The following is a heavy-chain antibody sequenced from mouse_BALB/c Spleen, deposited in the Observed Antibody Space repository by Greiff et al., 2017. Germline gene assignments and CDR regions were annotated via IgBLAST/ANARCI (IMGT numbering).Heavy chain of an antibody. CDR2: IWGGGST. CDR1: GFSLSRYS. CDR3: ARNRYGYDEVYYAMDY. Sequence: VQRVESGPGLVAPSQSLSITCTVSGFSLSRYSVHWVRQPPGKGLEWLGMIWGGGSTDYNSALKSRLSISKDNSKSQVFLKMNSLQTDDTAMYYCARNRYGYDEVYYAMDYWGQGTSVTVSS. J-gene: IGHJ4*01. D-gene: IGHD2-2*01. V-gene: IGHV2-6-4*01.